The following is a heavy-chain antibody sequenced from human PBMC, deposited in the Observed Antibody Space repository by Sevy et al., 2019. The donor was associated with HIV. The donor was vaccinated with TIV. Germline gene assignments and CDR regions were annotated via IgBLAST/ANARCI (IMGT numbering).Heavy chain of an antibody. V-gene: IGHV4-34*01. J-gene: IGHJ3*02. CDR2: INHSGST. CDR3: ARHCGSTSCSHAFDI. D-gene: IGHD2-2*01. CDR1: GGSFSGYY. Sequence: ETLSLTCAVYGGSFSGYYWSWIRQPPGKGLEWIGEINHSGSTNYNPSLKSRVTISVDTSTNQFSLKLSSVTAADTAVYYCARHCGSTSCSHAFDIWGQGTMVTVSS.